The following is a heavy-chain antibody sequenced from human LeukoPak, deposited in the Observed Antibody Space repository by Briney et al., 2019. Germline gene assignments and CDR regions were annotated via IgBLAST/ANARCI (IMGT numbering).Heavy chain of an antibody. CDR1: GFTFSSYG. D-gene: IGHD2-2*02. V-gene: IGHV3-30*02. Sequence: PGGSLRLSCAASGFTFSSYGMHWVRQAPGKGLEWVAFIRYDGSNKYYADSVKGRFTISRDNSKNTLYLQMSSLRSEDTAVYYCARDLDLCSSTSCYKGAFDIWGQGTMVTVSS. J-gene: IGHJ3*02. CDR3: ARDLDLCSSTSCYKGAFDI. CDR2: IRYDGSNK.